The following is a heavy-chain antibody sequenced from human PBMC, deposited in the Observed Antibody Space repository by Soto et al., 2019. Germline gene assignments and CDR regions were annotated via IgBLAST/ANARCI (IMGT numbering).Heavy chain of an antibody. CDR3: ARDRLADTNIDGYYYYGMDV. CDR1: GDSVSSNSAA. Sequence: PSQTLSLTCAISGDSVSSNSAAWNWIRQSPSRGLEWLGRTYYRSKWYNDYAVSVKSRITINPDTSKNQFSLQLNSVTPEDTAVYYCARDRLADTNIDGYYYYGMDVWGQGTTVTVSS. V-gene: IGHV6-1*01. CDR2: TYYRSKWYN. J-gene: IGHJ6*02.